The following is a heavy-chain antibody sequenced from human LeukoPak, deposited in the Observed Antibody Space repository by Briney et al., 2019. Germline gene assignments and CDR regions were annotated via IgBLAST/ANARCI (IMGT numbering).Heavy chain of an antibody. J-gene: IGHJ4*02. CDR2: ISYDGSNK. Sequence: GRSLRLSCAASGFTFSSYAMHWVRQAPGKGLEWVAVISYDGSNKYYADSVKGRFTISRDNSKNTLYLQMNSLRAEDTAVYYCARTYSGYDRYFDYWGQGTLVTVSS. D-gene: IGHD5-12*01. V-gene: IGHV3-30*14. CDR1: GFTFSSYA. CDR3: ARTYSGYDRYFDY.